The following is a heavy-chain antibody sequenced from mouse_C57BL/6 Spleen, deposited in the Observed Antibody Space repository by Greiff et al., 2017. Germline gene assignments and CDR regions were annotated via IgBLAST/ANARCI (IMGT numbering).Heavy chain of an antibody. V-gene: IGHV1-69*01. Sequence: VQLQQPGAELVMPGASVKLSCKASGYTFTSYWTHWVKQRPGQGLEWIGEIDPSDSYTNYNQKFKGKSTLTVDKSSSTASMQLSSLTSEDSAVXFCARSGGYGSSYWYFHIWGTAATVTVS. CDR1: GYTFTSYW. D-gene: IGHD1-1*01. CDR2: IDPSDSYT. CDR3: ARSGGYGSSYWYFHI. J-gene: IGHJ1*03.